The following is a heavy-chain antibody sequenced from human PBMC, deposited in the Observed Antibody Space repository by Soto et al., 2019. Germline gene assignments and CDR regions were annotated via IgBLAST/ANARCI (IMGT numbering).Heavy chain of an antibody. J-gene: IGHJ4*02. D-gene: IGHD3-3*01. CDR1: GFSFSNYH. V-gene: IGHV3-48*02. CDR2: ITDSSDTV. Sequence: VGSLRLSCVASGFSFSNYHMNWVRQAPGKGLEWISYITDSSDTVHYAESVRGRFTISRDNAESSLFLQMNSLRDEDTAVYFCARDFGHGYYLDYWGRGTLVTVSS. CDR3: ARDFGHGYYLDY.